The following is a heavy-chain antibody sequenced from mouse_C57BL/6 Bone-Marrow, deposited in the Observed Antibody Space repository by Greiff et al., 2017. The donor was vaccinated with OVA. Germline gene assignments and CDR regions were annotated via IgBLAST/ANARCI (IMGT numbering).Heavy chain of an antibody. CDR2: IDPENGDT. D-gene: IGHD4-1*01. CDR1: GFNIKDAY. V-gene: IGHV14-4*01. Sequence: VQLQQSGAELVRPGASVKLSCTASGFNIKDAYMHWVKQRPEQGLEWLGWIDPENGDTEYASKFQGKATITADPSSNTAYLQLSSLTSEDTAVYYCTTGPNWGFAYWGQGTLVTVSA. CDR3: TTGPNWGFAY. J-gene: IGHJ3*01.